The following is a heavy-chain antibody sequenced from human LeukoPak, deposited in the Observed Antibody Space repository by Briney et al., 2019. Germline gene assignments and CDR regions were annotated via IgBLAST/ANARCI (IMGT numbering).Heavy chain of an antibody. CDR3: ERGPRGYSYGYDY. CDR1: GFTFDDYG. V-gene: IGHV3-20*04. J-gene: IGHJ4*02. Sequence: PGGSLLLSCATSGFTFDDYGMSWVRQAPGKGLEWVSGINWNGSRTGYADSVKGRFTISRDNAKNTLYLQMNSLRAEDTALYYCERGPRGYSYGYDYWGQGTLVTVSS. D-gene: IGHD5-18*01. CDR2: INWNGSRT.